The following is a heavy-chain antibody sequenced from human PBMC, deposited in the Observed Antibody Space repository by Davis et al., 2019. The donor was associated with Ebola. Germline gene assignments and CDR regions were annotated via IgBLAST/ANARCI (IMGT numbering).Heavy chain of an antibody. J-gene: IGHJ5*02. CDR2: IIPILGIA. CDR3: ARGYSSGWYWFDP. D-gene: IGHD6-19*01. Sequence: SVKVSCKASGYIFIHYYLHWVRQAPGQGLEWMGRIIPILGIANYAQKFQGRVTITADKSTSTAYMELSSLRSEDTAVYYCARGYSSGWYWFDPWGQGTLVTVSS. V-gene: IGHV1-69*04. CDR1: GYIFIHYY.